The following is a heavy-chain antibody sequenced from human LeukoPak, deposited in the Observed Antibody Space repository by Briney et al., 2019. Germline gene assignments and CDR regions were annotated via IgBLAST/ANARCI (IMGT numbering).Heavy chain of an antibody. CDR2: INGSGGST. Sequence: GGSLRLSCAASGFIFSNYGMSWVRQAPGKGLEWVSAINGSGGSTYYADSVKGRFTISRDNSKNTLYLQLSSLRAEDTALYYCAKATMVLGWFDPWGQGTLVTVSS. J-gene: IGHJ5*02. D-gene: IGHD4-23*01. CDR3: AKATMVLGWFDP. V-gene: IGHV3-23*01. CDR1: GFIFSNYG.